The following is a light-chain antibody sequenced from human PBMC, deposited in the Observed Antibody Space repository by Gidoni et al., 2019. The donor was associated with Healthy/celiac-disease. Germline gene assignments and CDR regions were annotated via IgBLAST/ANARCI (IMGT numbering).Light chain of an antibody. CDR1: SSDVGGYNY. Sequence: SALTQPASVSGSPGPSITLSCTGTSSDVGGYNYVSWYQQHPGNAPKLMIYDVSNRPSGVSNSFYGSKSGNTASLTISGLQAEDEADYYCSSYTSSSTLVFGGGTKLTVL. J-gene: IGLJ3*02. V-gene: IGLV2-14*01. CDR3: SSYTSSSTLV. CDR2: DVS.